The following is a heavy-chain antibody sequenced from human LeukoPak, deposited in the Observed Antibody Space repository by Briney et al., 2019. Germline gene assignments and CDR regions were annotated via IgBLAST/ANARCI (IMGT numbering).Heavy chain of an antibody. Sequence: AASVKVSCKASGYTFTSYGISWVRQAPGQGLEWMGWISAYNGNTNYAQKLQGRVTMTTDTSTSTANMELRSLRSDDTAVYYCARDQGITMVRGVIIHEYFQHWGQGTLVTVSS. D-gene: IGHD3-10*01. CDR1: GYTFTSYG. CDR2: ISAYNGNT. J-gene: IGHJ1*01. V-gene: IGHV1-18*04. CDR3: ARDQGITMVRGVIIHEYFQH.